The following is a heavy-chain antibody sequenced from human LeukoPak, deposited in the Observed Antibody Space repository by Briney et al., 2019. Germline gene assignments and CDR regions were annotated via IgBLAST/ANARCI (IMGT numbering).Heavy chain of an antibody. CDR2: INPSGSST. Sequence: ASVKVSCKASGYTFTSYYMHWVRQAPGQGLEWMGIINPSGSSTSCAQKFQGRVTMTRDTSTSTVYMELSSLRSEDTAVYYCARDYSLPAEFWSGSSTHYYYYGMDVWGQGTTVTVSS. D-gene: IGHD3-3*01. J-gene: IGHJ6*02. V-gene: IGHV1-46*01. CDR3: ARDYSLPAEFWSGSSTHYYYYGMDV. CDR1: GYTFTSYY.